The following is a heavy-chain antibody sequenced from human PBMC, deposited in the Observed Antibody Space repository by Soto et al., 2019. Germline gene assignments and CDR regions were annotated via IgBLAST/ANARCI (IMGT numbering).Heavy chain of an antibody. CDR1: GYTFTGYY. J-gene: IGHJ6*02. V-gene: IGHV1-2*04. CDR3: ARATDTAMVTDYYYGMDV. Sequence: ASVKVYCKASGYTFTGYYMHLVRQAPGQGLEWMGWINPNSGGTNYAQKFQGWVTMTRDTSISTAYMELSRLRSEDTAVYYCARATDTAMVTDYYYGMDVWGQGTTVTVSS. CDR2: INPNSGGT. D-gene: IGHD5-18*01.